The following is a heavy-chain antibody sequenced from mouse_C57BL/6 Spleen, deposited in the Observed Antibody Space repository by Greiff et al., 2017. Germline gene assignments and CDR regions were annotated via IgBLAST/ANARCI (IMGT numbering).Heavy chain of an antibody. CDR3: ARSDYYGSSLWYFDV. D-gene: IGHD1-1*01. CDR2: SYPGDGDT. Sequence: VQLQQSGAELVKPGASVKISCKASGYAFSSYWMNWVKQRPGKGLEWIGQSYPGDGDTNYNGKFKGKATLTADKSSSTAYMQLSSLTSEDSAVYFWARSDYYGSSLWYFDVGGTGTTVTVSS. J-gene: IGHJ1*03. V-gene: IGHV1-80*01. CDR1: GYAFSSYW.